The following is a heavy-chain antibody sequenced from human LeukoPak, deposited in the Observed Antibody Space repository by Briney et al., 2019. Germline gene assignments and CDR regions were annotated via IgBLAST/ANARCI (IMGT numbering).Heavy chain of an antibody. Sequence: ASVKVSCKASGYTFTSYAMNWVRQAPGQGLEWMGWSNTNTGNPTYAQGFTGRFVFSLDTSVSTAYLQISSLKSEDTAVYYCARDGDFWSGYYIHWWFDPWGQGTLVTVSS. CDR1: GYTFTSYA. CDR3: ARDGDFWSGYYIHWWFDP. D-gene: IGHD3-3*01. CDR2: SNTNTGNP. V-gene: IGHV7-4-1*02. J-gene: IGHJ5*02.